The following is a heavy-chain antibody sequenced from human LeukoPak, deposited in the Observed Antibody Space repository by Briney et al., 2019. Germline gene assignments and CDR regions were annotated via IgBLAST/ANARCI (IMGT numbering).Heavy chain of an antibody. J-gene: IGHJ5*02. CDR2: IHGGGST. CDR3: ARDLASPPYNWFDP. Sequence: SETLSLTCTLSGPSINNYYSSWIRQPARKGLEWVGRIHGGGSTNYNPSLKSRVTVSIDTSKNQFSLKLSSMTAADTAVYSCARDLASPPYNWFDPWGQGTLVTVSS. V-gene: IGHV4-4*07. D-gene: IGHD3-3*02. CDR1: GPSINNYY.